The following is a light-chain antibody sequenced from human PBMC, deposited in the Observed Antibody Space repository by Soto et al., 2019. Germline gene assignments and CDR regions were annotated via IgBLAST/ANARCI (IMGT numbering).Light chain of an antibody. J-gene: IGLJ1*01. V-gene: IGLV1-44*01. CDR3: AAWDDSLNGHV. CDR1: CSNIGTNP. CDR2: TNY. Sequence: QSVLTQPPSASGTPGQRVTISCSGSCSNIGTNPVNWYQQLPGTAPKLLIYTNYQRPSGVPDRFSGSKSGTSASLAISGLQSEDEADYYCAAWDDSLNGHVFGTGTKLTVL.